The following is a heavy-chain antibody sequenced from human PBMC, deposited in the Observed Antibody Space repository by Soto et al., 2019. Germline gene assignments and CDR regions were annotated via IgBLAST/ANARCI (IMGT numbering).Heavy chain of an antibody. V-gene: IGHV3-23*01. J-gene: IGHJ3*02. CDR1: GFTFSSYA. Sequence: EVQLLESGGGLVQPGGSLRLSCAASGFTFSSYAMSWVRQAPGKGLEWVTAISGSGGSTYYADSVKGRFTISRDNSKNTLYLQMNSLRAEDTAVYYCSKPGSSWYTLDAFDIWGQGTMVTVSS. CDR2: ISGSGGST. CDR3: SKPGSSWYTLDAFDI. D-gene: IGHD6-13*01.